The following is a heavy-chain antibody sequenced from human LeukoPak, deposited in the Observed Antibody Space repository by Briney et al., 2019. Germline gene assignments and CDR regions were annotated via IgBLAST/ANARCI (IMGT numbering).Heavy chain of an antibody. CDR3: ASPPLAGGDAFDI. D-gene: IGHD1-26*01. J-gene: IGHJ3*02. V-gene: IGHV3-11*04. CDR2: ISSSGTTI. Sequence: GGSLRLSCAASGFTFSGYYMSWIRQAPGKGLEWVSYISSSGTTIYYADSVKGRFTISRDNAKNSLYLQMNSLRAEDTAVYYCASPPLAGGDAFDIWGQGTMVTVSS. CDR1: GFTFSGYY.